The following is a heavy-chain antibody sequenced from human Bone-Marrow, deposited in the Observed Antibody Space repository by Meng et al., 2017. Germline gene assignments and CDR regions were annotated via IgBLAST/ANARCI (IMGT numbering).Heavy chain of an antibody. D-gene: IGHD3-22*01. CDR3: ARDRGYYASDI. J-gene: IGHJ3*02. V-gene: IGHV4-38-2*02. CDR1: GYSISSGYY. CDR2: IYQSGST. Sequence: SETLSLTCTVSGYSISSGYYWGWMRQPPGKGLEWIGSIYQSGSTYYNPSLRSRLNISVDTSKKQISLRLSSVTAADTALYYCARDRGYYASDIWGQGTMVTVSS.